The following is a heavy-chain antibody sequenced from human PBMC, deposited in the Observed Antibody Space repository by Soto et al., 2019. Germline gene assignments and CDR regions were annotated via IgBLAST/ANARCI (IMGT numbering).Heavy chain of an antibody. Sequence: SETLSLTCAVYGGSFSGYYWSWIRQPPGKGLEWIGEINHSGSTNYNPSLKSRVTISVDTSKNQFSLKLSSVTAADTAVYYCAREGSYKNYHHYGMDVWGQGTTVTVS. V-gene: IGHV4-34*01. J-gene: IGHJ6*02. D-gene: IGHD2-15*01. CDR2: INHSGST. CDR1: GGSFSGYY. CDR3: AREGSYKNYHHYGMDV.